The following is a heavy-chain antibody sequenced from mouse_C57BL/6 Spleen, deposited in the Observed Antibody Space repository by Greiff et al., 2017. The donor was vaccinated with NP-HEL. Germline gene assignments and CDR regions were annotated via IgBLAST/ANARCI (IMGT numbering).Heavy chain of an antibody. CDR3: ARVGNYYGSSRDFDY. D-gene: IGHD1-1*01. V-gene: IGHV1-64*01. J-gene: IGHJ2*01. CDR1: GYTFTSYW. Sequence: QVQLKQPGAELVKPGASVKLSCKASGYTFTSYWMHWVKQRPGQGLKWIGMIHPNSGSTNYNEKFKSKATLTVDKSSSTAYMQLSSLTSEDSAVYYCARVGNYYGSSRDFDYWGQGTTLTVSS. CDR2: IHPNSGST.